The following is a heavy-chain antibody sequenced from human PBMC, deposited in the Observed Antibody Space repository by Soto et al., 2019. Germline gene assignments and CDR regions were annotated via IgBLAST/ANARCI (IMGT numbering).Heavy chain of an antibody. Sequence: QVQLQESGPGLVKPSETLSLTCTVSGGSISSYYCSWIRQPPGKGLEWIGYIYYSGSTNYNPSLKSRVTISVDTSKNQFSLKLSSVTAADTAVYYCARGWGGYFQHWGQGTLVNVSS. CDR1: GGSISSYY. CDR3: ARGWGGYFQH. CDR2: IYYSGST. J-gene: IGHJ1*01. D-gene: IGHD7-27*01. V-gene: IGHV4-59*01.